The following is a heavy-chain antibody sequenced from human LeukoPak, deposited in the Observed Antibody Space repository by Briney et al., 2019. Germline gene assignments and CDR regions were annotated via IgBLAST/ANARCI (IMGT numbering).Heavy chain of an antibody. J-gene: IGHJ3*02. CDR2: INPNSGGT. CDR3: ARVFSDLSSGYGHDAFDI. D-gene: IGHD3-22*01. Sequence: ASVKVSCKASGYTFTGYYMHWVRQAPGQGLEWMGWINPNSGGTNYAQKFQGWVTMTRDTSISTAYMELSRLRSDDTAVYYCARVFSDLSSGYGHDAFDIWGQGTMVTVSS. V-gene: IGHV1-2*04. CDR1: GYTFTGYY.